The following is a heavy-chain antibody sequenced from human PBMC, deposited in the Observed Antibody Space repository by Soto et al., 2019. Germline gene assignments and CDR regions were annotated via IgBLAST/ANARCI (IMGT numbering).Heavy chain of an antibody. D-gene: IGHD4-17*01. CDR2: IGPESGAT. Sequence: GASVKVSCKTSGYTFTGHYIHWVLQAPQQGPEWMGEIGPESGATRYAQKFRGRVTMTTDTSTSTAYMELRSLRSDDTAVYYCARAANSYGASEFDPWGQGTLVTVSS. J-gene: IGHJ5*02. V-gene: IGHV1-2*02. CDR1: GYTFTGHY. CDR3: ARAANSYGASEFDP.